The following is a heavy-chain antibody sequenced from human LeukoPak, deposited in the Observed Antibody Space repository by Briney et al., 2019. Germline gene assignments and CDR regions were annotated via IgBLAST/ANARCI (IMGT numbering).Heavy chain of an antibody. Sequence: GGSLRLSCAASEFSVGSNYMTWVRQAPGKGLEWVSLIYSGGSTYYADSVKGRFTISRDNAKNSLYLQMNSLRAEDTAVYYCARGGSHDSSFDYWGQGTLVTVSS. D-gene: IGHD3-22*01. CDR2: IYSGGST. CDR1: EFSVGSNY. CDR3: ARGGSHDSSFDY. V-gene: IGHV3-66*01. J-gene: IGHJ4*02.